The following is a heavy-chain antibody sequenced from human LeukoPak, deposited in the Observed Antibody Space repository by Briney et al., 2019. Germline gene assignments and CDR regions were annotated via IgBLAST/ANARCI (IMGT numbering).Heavy chain of an antibody. J-gene: IGHJ4*02. V-gene: IGHV3-23*01. Sequence: GGSLRLSCAASGFTFSSYAMSWVRQAPGKGLEWVSAISGSGGSTYYADSVKGRFTISRDNSKNTLYLQMNSLRAEDTAVYYCAKDLLSNYYDSSGPGSFDYWGQGTLVTVSS. CDR3: AKDLLSNYYDSSGPGSFDY. CDR2: ISGSGGST. D-gene: IGHD3-22*01. CDR1: GFTFSSYA.